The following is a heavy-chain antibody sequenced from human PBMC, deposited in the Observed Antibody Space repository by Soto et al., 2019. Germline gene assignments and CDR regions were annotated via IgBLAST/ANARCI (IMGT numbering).Heavy chain of an antibody. CDR2: ISGSGGST. CDR1: GFTFSSYA. Sequence: EVQLLESGGDLVQPGGSLRLSCAASGFTFSSYAMNWVRQAPGKGLEWVSVISGSGGSTYYADSVKGRFTISRDSSKNTLYLQVNSLRAEDTAVYYCSKDQKYSSGSNFDYWGQGTLVTVSS. D-gene: IGHD6-19*01. J-gene: IGHJ4*02. CDR3: SKDQKYSSGSNFDY. V-gene: IGHV3-23*01.